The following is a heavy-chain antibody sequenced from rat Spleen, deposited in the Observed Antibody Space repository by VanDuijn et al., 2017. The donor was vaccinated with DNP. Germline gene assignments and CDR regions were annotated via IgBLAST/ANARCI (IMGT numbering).Heavy chain of an antibody. CDR2: INKDSSTI. CDR3: AKGPNFGGWSDYFDY. D-gene: IGHD1-11*01. CDR1: GINFNDYW. V-gene: IGHV4-2*01. Sequence: EVKLVESGGGLVQPGRSLKLSCAASGINFNDYWMGWVRQAPGKGLEWIGQINKDSSTITYIPSLKDKFTISRDNAQNTLYLQMNKLGSEDTAIYHCAKGPNFGGWSDYFDYWGQGVMVTVSS. J-gene: IGHJ2*01.